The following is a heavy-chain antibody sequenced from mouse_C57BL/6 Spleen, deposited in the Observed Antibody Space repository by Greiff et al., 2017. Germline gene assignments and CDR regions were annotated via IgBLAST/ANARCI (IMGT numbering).Heavy chain of an antibody. V-gene: IGHV1-4*01. D-gene: IGHD2-13*01. CDR2: INPSSGYT. CDR3: ASGDWDYFDY. CDR1: GYTFTSYT. J-gene: IGHJ2*01. Sequence: VQLVESGAELARPGASVKMSCKASGYTFTSYTMHWVKQRPGQGLEWIGYINPSSGYTKYNQKFKDKATLTADKSSSTAYMQLSSLTSEDSAVYYCASGDWDYFDYWGQGTTLTVSS.